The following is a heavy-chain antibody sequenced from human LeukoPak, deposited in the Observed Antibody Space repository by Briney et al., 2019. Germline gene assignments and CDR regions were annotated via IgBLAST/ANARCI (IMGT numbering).Heavy chain of an antibody. V-gene: IGHV3-30*02. Sequence: GGSLRLSCAASGFTFSSYGMNWVRQAPGKGLEWVAFIRYDGSNKYYADSVKGRFTISRDNSKNTLYLQMNSLRAEDTAVYYCAKDLIKGYDLWSGYYLDYWGQGTLVTVSS. J-gene: IGHJ4*02. CDR1: GFTFSSYG. D-gene: IGHD3-3*01. CDR3: AKDLIKGYDLWSGYYLDY. CDR2: IRYDGSNK.